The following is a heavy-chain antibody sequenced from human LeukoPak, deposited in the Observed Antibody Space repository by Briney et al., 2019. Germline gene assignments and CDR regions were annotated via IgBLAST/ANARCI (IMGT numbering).Heavy chain of an antibody. CDR2: INPNSGGT. J-gene: IGHJ5*02. CDR1: GYTFTGYY. CDR3: ARELVVPAAKWFDP. D-gene: IGHD2-2*01. Sequence: ASVKVSCKASGYTFTGYYMHWVRQAPGQGLEWMGWINPNSGGTNYAQKFQGWVTMTRDTSISTAYMELSSLRSEDTAVYYCARELVVPAAKWFDPWGQGTLVTVSS. V-gene: IGHV1-2*04.